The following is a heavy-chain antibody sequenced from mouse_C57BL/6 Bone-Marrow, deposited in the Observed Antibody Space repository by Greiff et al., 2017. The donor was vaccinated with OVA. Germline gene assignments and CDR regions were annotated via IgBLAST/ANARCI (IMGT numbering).Heavy chain of an antibody. CDR2: ISYDGSN. CDR1: GYSITSGYY. V-gene: IGHV3-6*01. J-gene: IGHJ4*01. CDR3: ARGGYYSNPYAMDY. Sequence: EVHLVESGPGLAKPSQSLSLTCSVTGYSITSGYYWNWIRQFPGNKLESMGYISYDGSNNYNPSLKNRISITRDTSKNQFFLKLNSVTTEDTATYYCARGGYYSNPYAMDYWGQGTSVTVSS. D-gene: IGHD2-5*01.